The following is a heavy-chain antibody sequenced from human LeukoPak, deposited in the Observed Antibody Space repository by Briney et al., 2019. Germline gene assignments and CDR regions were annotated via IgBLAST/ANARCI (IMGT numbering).Heavy chain of an antibody. D-gene: IGHD3-10*01. CDR3: ARGGTMDRGVNIIDF. V-gene: IGHV4-30-4*01. Sequence: TSETLSLTCTVSRGSINNANYFWNWIRQTPGKGLEWIGYIQNSGSTFYNPSLKSRIAMSIDTSRNQFSLRLNSVSAADTAVYYCARGGTMDRGVNIIDFWGQGTPVTVSS. CDR2: IQNSGST. CDR1: RGSINNANYF. J-gene: IGHJ4*02.